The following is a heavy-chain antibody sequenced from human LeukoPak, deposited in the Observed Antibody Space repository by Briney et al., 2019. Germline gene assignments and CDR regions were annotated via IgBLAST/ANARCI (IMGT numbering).Heavy chain of an antibody. D-gene: IGHD1-1*01. CDR1: GFSFSSYS. V-gene: IGHV3-48*02. CDR3: ARGRQLTARSALDV. CDR2: IRSNSEVK. Sequence: GGTLRLSCEASGFSFSSYSMKWVRQTPGKGLEWISYIRSNSEVKFYADSVKGRFTISRDDGKSSLYLHMNSLRDEDTAVYYCARGRQLTARSALDVWDRGTTVVVSS. J-gene: IGHJ6*02.